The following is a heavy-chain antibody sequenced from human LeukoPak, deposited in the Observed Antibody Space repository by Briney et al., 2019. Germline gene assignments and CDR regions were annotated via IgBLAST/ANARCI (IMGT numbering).Heavy chain of an antibody. D-gene: IGHD1-14*01. Sequence: GESLKISCKGSGYPFTDYWIGWVRQVPGKGLEWMAIISAGNSDAIYSTSFQGQVPISADQSVTTAYLPWGSLKASDTGRYCCARLTYRFPDYWGQGTLVTVSS. CDR2: ISAGNSDA. CDR1: GYPFTDYW. J-gene: IGHJ4*02. V-gene: IGHV5-51*01. CDR3: ARLTYRFPDY.